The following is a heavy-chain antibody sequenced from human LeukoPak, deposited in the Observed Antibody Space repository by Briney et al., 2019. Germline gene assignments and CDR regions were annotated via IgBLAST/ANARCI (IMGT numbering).Heavy chain of an antibody. Sequence: PSETLSLTCTVSGGSISSGGYYWSWIRQHPGKGLEWIGYIYYSGSTYYNPSLKSRVTISVDTSKNQFSLKLSSVTAADTAVYYCARGVATTRSSWFDPWGQGTLVTVSS. D-gene: IGHD5-12*01. V-gene: IGHV4-31*03. J-gene: IGHJ5*02. CDR1: GGSISSGGYY. CDR2: IYYSGST. CDR3: ARGVATTRSSWFDP.